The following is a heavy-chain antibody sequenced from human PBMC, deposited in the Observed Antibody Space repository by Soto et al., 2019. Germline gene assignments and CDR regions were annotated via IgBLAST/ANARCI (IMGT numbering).Heavy chain of an antibody. V-gene: IGHV3-30*01. D-gene: IGHD2-15*01. J-gene: IGHJ6*02. CDR3: ARMASFYCSGGSCYPTYGMDV. Sequence: SVKGRFTISRDNSKNTLYLQMNSLRAEDTAVYYCARMASFYCSGGSCYPTYGMDVWGQGTTANVSS.